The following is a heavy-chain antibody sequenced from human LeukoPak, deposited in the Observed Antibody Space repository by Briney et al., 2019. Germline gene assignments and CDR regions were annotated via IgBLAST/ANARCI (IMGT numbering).Heavy chain of an antibody. CDR2: IRGSSTTI. Sequence: GGSLRLSCAASGLTYYTSRMSWVRQTPGKGLEWISYIRGSSTTIYYADSVKGRFTISRDNARNSLYLQMNDLRAEDTGVYFRARNSMSHCGADACYGPYFDYWGQGSLVTVSS. D-gene: IGHD2-2*01. CDR1: GLTYYTSR. J-gene: IGHJ4*02. CDR3: ARNSMSHCGADACYGPYFDY. V-gene: IGHV3-48*01.